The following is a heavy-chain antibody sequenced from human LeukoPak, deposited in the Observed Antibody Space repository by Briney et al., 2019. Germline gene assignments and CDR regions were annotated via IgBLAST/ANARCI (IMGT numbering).Heavy chain of an antibody. Sequence: GGSLRLSCAASGFTVNTNYMTWVRQAPGKGLEWVSITYAGGMTYYADSVKGRFTISRDNSKNVLYLQMSSLRAADTAVYYCARGTSRTSPLSGYYRGYFDYWGQGTLVTVSS. J-gene: IGHJ4*02. V-gene: IGHV3-66*02. CDR1: GFTVNTNY. D-gene: IGHD3-3*01. CDR3: ARGTSRTSPLSGYYRGYFDY. CDR2: TYAGGMT.